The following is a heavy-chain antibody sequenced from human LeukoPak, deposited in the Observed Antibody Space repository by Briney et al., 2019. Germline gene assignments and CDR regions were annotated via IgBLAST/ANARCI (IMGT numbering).Heavy chain of an antibody. J-gene: IGHJ4*02. CDR2: ISSNGGST. D-gene: IGHD3-10*01. Sequence: GGSLSLSCSASGFTFSNYAMHWVRQAPGKGLEYVSSISSNGGSTYYADSVKGRFTISRDNAKNTLYLQMSRQRAEDTSVYYCVSPSYGSGSYELDYWGQGTLVTVSS. V-gene: IGHV3-64D*06. CDR1: GFTFSNYA. CDR3: VSPSYGSGSYELDY.